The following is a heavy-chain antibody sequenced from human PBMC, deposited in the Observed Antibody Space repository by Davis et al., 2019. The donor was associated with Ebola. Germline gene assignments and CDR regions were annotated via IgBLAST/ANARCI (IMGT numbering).Heavy chain of an antibody. J-gene: IGHJ5*02. V-gene: IGHV4-34*01. CDR3: ARQGWSGYSLRHWLDP. CDR1: GGSFSAYY. Sequence: MPSETLSLTCAVYGGSFSAYYWGWIRQPPGKGLEWIGEIDHSGSTNYNPSLKSRVSISVDTSKNQFSLKLRSVTAADTAVYYCARQGWSGYSLRHWLDPWGRGTLVTVSS. D-gene: IGHD3-3*01. CDR2: IDHSGST.